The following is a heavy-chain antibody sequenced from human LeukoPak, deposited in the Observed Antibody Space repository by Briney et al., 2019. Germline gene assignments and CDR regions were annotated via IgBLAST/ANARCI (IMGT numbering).Heavy chain of an antibody. D-gene: IGHD2/OR15-2a*01. V-gene: IGHV3-23*01. J-gene: IGHJ4*01. CDR2: FSETNSGI. Sequence: GGSLRLSCAASGFTFSSFAMSWVRQAPGKGLEWVSGFSETNSGIYYADSVKGRFTISRDNSRNTLYLQMNSLGVEDTAIYFCAKVVQTGNSMFDYWGQGALVTVS. CDR1: GFTFSSFA. CDR3: AKVVQTGNSMFDY.